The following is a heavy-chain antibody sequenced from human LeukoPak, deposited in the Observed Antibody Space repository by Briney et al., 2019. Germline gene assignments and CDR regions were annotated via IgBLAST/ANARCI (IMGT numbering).Heavy chain of an antibody. V-gene: IGHV4-38-2*02. J-gene: IGHJ4*02. D-gene: IGHD2-21*02. CDR2: IYHGGST. CDR1: GYSISRGYY. Sequence: SETLSLTCTVSGYSISRGYYWGWIRQSPGKGLEWIGSIYHGGSTYYNPSLRSRVIVSVDTSKNHFSLKMSSVTAADTAVYYCARDLASCAGDCYSDGFDYWGQGALVTVSS. CDR3: ARDLASCAGDCYSDGFDY.